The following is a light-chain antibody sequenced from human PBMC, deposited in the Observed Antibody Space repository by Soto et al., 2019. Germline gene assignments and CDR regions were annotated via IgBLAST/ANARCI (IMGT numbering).Light chain of an antibody. CDR3: CSYTSTNTLV. CDR2: EVA. J-gene: IGLJ2*01. CDR1: SSDVGSYDL. Sequence: QSALNQPASVSGSPGQSITISCTGTSSDVGSYDLVSWYQQRPGRAPRLMIFEVAKRPSGISTRFSGSKSGNTASLTISGLQAVDEADYFCCSYTSTNTLVFGGGTKLTVL. V-gene: IGLV2-23*02.